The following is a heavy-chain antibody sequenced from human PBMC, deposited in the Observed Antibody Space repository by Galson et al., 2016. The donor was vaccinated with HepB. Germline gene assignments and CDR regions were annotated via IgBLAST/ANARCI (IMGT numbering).Heavy chain of an antibody. J-gene: IGHJ4*02. CDR2: INGDGTIT. Sequence: SLRLSCAGSGFTFSQSWMHWVRQVPGEGLVWVSRINGDGTITTYADSVRGRFTISRDNAKNTVYLQMTSVRVEDTAVYYCARDKLSDQYTSPGDDFENWGQGTLVTVSS. V-gene: IGHV3-74*01. CDR3: ARDKLSDQYTSPGDDFEN. CDR1: GFTFSQSW. D-gene: IGHD4-17*01.